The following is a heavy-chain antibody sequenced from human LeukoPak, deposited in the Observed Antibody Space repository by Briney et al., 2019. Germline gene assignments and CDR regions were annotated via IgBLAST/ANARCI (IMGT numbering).Heavy chain of an antibody. CDR2: ISGSGGST. CDR1: GFTCSSYA. CDR3: AKDVRFLEWLLDY. Sequence: PGGSLRLSCADSGFTCSSYAMSWVRQAPGKGLEWVSAISGSGGSTYYADSVKGRFTISRDNSKNTLYLQMNSLRAEDTAVYYCAKDVRFLEWLLDYWGQGTLVTVSS. V-gene: IGHV3-23*01. J-gene: IGHJ4*02. D-gene: IGHD3-3*01.